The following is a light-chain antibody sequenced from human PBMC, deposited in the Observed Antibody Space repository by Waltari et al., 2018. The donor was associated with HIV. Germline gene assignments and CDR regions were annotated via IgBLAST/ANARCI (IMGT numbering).Light chain of an antibody. CDR3: QQADGLPWT. CDR2: ASS. V-gene: IGKV1-12*01. Sequence: IQMTQTPFFASASVVDRVTITCRASQAISSWLPWYQQRPGAAPKLLIYASSTLQSGVPTRFSGGRSGANFTLTISSRQPEDFATYFCQQADGLPWTFGQGTKVEMK. CDR1: QAISSW. J-gene: IGKJ1*01.